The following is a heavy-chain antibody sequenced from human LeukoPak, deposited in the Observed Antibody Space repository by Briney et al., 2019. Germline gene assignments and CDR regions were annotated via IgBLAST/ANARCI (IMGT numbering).Heavy chain of an antibody. CDR3: AKDISSPRLGYFDY. Sequence: GGSLRLSCAASGFTFSSYGMHWVRQAPGKGLEWVAFIRYDGINKYYADSVKGRFTISRDNSKNTLYLQMNSLRAEDTAVYYCAKDISSPRLGYFDYWGQGTLVTVSS. CDR2: IRYDGINK. D-gene: IGHD3-16*01. CDR1: GFTFSSYG. V-gene: IGHV3-30*02. J-gene: IGHJ4*02.